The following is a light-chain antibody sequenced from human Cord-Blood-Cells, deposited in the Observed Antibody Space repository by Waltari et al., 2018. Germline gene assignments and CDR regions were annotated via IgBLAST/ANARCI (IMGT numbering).Light chain of an antibody. V-gene: IGLV2-14*01. Sequence: QSALTHPASVSGSPGQSITISCTGNSSDVGGYNYFSWYQQHPGKAPKLLIYDVSNRPSGVSNRFSGSKSGNTASLTISGLQAEDEADYYCSSYTSSSTYVFGTGTKVTVL. CDR3: SSYTSSSTYV. CDR2: DVS. CDR1: SSDVGGYNY. J-gene: IGLJ1*01.